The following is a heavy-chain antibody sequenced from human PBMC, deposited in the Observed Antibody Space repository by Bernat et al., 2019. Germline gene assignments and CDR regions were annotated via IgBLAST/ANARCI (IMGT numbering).Heavy chain of an antibody. CDR2: INPNSGGT. V-gene: IGHV1-2*04. J-gene: IGHJ6*02. D-gene: IGHD6-6*01. CDR3: ARRYGRGSSDYGMDV. Sequence: QVQLVQSGAEVKKPGASVKVSCKASGYTFTGYYMHWVRQAPGQGLEWMGWINPNSGGTNYAQKFQGWVTMTRDTSISTAYMELSRLRSDDTAVYYRARRYGRGSSDYGMDVWGQGTTVTVSS. CDR1: GYTFTGYY.